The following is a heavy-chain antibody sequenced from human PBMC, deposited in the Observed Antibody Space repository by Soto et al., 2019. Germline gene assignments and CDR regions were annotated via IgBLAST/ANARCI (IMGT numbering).Heavy chain of an antibody. V-gene: IGHV4-30-4*06. Sequence: QHPGKGLEWIGYIYYSGSTYYNPSLKSRVTISVDTSKNQFSLKLSSVTAADTAVYYCAKVGGFGATTIDYRGHGTLVTVSS. D-gene: IGHD3-10*01. CDR3: AKVGGFGATTIDY. J-gene: IGHJ4*01. CDR2: IYYSGST.